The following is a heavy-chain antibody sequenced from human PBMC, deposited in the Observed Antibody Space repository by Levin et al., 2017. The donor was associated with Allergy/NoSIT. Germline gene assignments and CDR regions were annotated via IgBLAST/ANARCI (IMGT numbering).Heavy chain of an antibody. CDR2: ISSSGSTI. CDR1: GFTFSSYE. J-gene: IGHJ4*02. CDR3: ARDSGSGYYTDDFDY. D-gene: IGHD3-3*01. Sequence: GGSLRLSCAASGFTFSSYEMNWVRQAPGKGLEWVSYISSSGSTIYYADSVKGRFTISRDNAKNSLYLQMNSLRAEDTAVYYCARDSGSGYYTDDFDYWGQGTLVTVSS. V-gene: IGHV3-48*03.